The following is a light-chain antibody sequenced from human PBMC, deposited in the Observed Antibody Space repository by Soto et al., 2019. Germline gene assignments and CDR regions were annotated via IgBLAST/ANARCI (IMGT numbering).Light chain of an antibody. CDR3: QQSSNWPPSIT. J-gene: IGKJ5*01. Sequence: EIVMTQSPGSLSVSPGERAALSCRASQSVSSYLAWYQQKPGQAPRLLIYDASNRATGIPARFSGSGSGTDFTLTISSLEPEDFAVYYCQQSSNWPPSITFGQGTRLEIK. CDR1: QSVSSY. V-gene: IGKV3-11*01. CDR2: DAS.